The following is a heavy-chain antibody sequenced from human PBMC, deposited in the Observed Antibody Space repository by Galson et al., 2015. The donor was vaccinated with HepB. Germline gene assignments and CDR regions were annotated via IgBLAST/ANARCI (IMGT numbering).Heavy chain of an antibody. CDR3: ARGAPGYTSSVFDY. CDR1: GGTFSSYA. CDR2: IIPIFGTV. J-gene: IGHJ4*02. D-gene: IGHD6-6*01. Sequence: SVKVSCKASGGTFSSYAISWVRQAPGQGLEWMGGIIPIFGTVNYAQKFQGRVTITADESTSTAFMELSSLRSEDTAVYYCARGAPGYTSSVFDYWGQGTLVTVSS. V-gene: IGHV1-69*13.